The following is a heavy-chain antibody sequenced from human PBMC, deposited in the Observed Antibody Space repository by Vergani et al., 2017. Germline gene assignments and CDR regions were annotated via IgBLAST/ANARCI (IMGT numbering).Heavy chain of an antibody. CDR3: AGSGWYVYC. D-gene: IGHD6-13*01. V-gene: IGHV3-7*01. CDR2: IKQDGSAK. CDR1: GFTLRSYW. Sequence: VQLVESGGGLVQPGGSLRLSCAASGFTLRSYWMSWVRQAPGKGLEWVANIKQDGSAKYYVDSVKGRFTISRDNAKNSLYLQMNSLRAEDTAVYYCAGSGWYVYCWGQGTLVTVSS. J-gene: IGHJ4*02.